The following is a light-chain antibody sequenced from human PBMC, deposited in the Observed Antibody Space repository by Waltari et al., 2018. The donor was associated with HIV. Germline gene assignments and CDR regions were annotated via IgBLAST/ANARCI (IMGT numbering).Light chain of an antibody. CDR3: QQDYNLPGT. J-gene: IGKJ1*01. CDR2: GAS. Sequence: PGETATLSCRASHRVDTAFLSWYQQKPGQAPRLLIYGASTRVSGIPPRFSGSGSGTDFTLTISSLYPEDFAVYYCQQDYNLPGTFGQGTRVEIK. V-gene: IGKV3D-7*01. CDR1: HRVDTAF.